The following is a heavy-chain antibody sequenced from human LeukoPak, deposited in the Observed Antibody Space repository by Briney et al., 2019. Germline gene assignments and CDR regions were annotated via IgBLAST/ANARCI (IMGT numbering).Heavy chain of an antibody. CDR1: GFTFSSYA. D-gene: IGHD3-3*01. J-gene: IGHJ5*02. V-gene: IGHV3-23*01. CDR3: AKNGDFWSGYPNWFDP. Sequence: GSLRLSCAASGFTFSSYAMSWVRQAPGKGLEWVSAISGSGGSTYYADSVKGRFTISRDNSKNTLYLQMNSLRAEDTAVYYCAKNGDFWSGYPNWFDPWGQGTLVTVSS. CDR2: ISGSGGST.